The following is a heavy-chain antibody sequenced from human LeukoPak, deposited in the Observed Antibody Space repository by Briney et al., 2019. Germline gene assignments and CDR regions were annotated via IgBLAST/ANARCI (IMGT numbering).Heavy chain of an antibody. D-gene: IGHD3-10*01. J-gene: IGHJ4*02. CDR1: VYTFTSYG. V-gene: IGHV1-18*01. CDR3: ARDGSYYYGSGSYL. CDR2: ISAYNGNT. Sequence: ASVKVSCKASVYTFTSYGIRWVRQAPGQGLEWMGWISAYNGNTNYAQKLQGRVTMTTDTSTSTAYMELRSLRSDDTAVYYCARDGSYYYGSGSYLWGQGTLVTVSS.